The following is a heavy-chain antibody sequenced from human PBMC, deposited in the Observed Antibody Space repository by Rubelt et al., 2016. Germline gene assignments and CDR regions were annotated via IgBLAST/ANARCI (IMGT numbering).Heavy chain of an antibody. CDR1: GYTLTELS. D-gene: IGHD3-16*01. CDR2: FEPEDGET. CDR3: RGIWGSYIDY. Sequence: QVQLVQSGAEVKKPGASVKVSCKVSGYTLTELSMHWVRQAPGKGLEWMGGFEPEDGETIYGQKVQGGVTMTEDTSTDTAYMELSSLRSEDTAVYYCRGIWGSYIDYWGQGTLVTVSS. V-gene: IGHV1-24*01. J-gene: IGHJ4*02.